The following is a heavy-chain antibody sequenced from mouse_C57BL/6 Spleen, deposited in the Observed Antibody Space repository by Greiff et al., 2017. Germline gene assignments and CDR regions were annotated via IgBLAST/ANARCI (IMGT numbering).Heavy chain of an antibody. Sequence: EVQLVESGPELVKPGASVKISCKASGYSFTDYNMNWVKQSNGKSLEWIGVINPNYGTTSYNQKFKGKATLTVDQSSSTAYMQLNSLTSEDSAVYYCARCLITTVVATSPYAMDYWGQGTSVTVSS. CDR1: GYSFTDYN. J-gene: IGHJ4*01. CDR3: ARCLITTVVATSPYAMDY. CDR2: INPNYGTT. D-gene: IGHD1-1*01. V-gene: IGHV1-39*01.